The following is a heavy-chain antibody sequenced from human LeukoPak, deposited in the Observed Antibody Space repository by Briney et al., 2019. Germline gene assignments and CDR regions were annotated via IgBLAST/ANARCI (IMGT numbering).Heavy chain of an antibody. J-gene: IGHJ3*02. Sequence: GASVKVSCKASGYTFTDYYMHWVRQAPGQGLEWMGWINPNSRVTNYAQKFQGRVTMTRDASISTAYMELSSLRSDDTAVYYCAKDGGTAMALNAFDIWGQGTMVTVSS. CDR1: GYTFTDYY. V-gene: IGHV1-2*02. CDR3: AKDGGTAMALNAFDI. D-gene: IGHD5-18*01. CDR2: INPNSRVT.